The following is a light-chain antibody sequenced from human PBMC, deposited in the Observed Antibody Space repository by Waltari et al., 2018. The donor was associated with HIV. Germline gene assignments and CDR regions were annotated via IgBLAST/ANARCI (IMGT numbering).Light chain of an antibody. Sequence: DIQMTQSPSTLSASVVDRVTITCRASQSIRSLLAWYQQKPEKAPKRLIYKASSVESGVILRFSGSGSGTEFTLTISSLQPDDFATYYCQQYNSYPYTFGQGTKLEIK. CDR3: QQYNSYPYT. CDR2: KAS. V-gene: IGKV1-5*03. CDR1: QSIRSL. J-gene: IGKJ2*01.